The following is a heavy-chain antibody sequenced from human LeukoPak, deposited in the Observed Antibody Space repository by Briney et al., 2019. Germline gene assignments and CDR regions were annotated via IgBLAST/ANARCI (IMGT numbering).Heavy chain of an antibody. CDR1: GYTFTSYY. CDR3: ARGDIVVVPAAIPPLSYYYGMDV. V-gene: IGHV1-46*01. Sequence: GASVKVSCKASGYTFTSYYMHWVRQAPGQGLEWMGIINPSGGSTSYAQKFQGRVTMTRDTSTSTVYMELSSLRSEDTAVYYCARGDIVVVPAAIPPLSYYYGMDVWGQGTTVTVSS. D-gene: IGHD2-2*02. CDR2: INPSGGST. J-gene: IGHJ6*02.